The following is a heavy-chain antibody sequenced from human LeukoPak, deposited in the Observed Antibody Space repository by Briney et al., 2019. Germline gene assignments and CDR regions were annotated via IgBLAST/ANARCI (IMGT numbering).Heavy chain of an antibody. Sequence: SETLSLTCTVSGGSISWSNNYWGWIRRPPGKGLEWIGSIYYTGTTYYNPSLKSRVTVSVDTSKNQFSLKLTSVTAADTAVYYCARSMAAAGPTHNWFDPWGHGTLVTVSS. V-gene: IGHV4-39*01. J-gene: IGHJ5*02. CDR2: IYYTGTT. D-gene: IGHD6-13*01. CDR1: GGSISWSNNY. CDR3: ARSMAAAGPTHNWFDP.